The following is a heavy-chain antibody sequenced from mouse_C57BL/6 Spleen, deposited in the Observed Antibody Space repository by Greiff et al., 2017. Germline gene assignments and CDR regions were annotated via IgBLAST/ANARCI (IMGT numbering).Heavy chain of an antibody. Sequence: VKLMESGAELVRPGASVTLSCKASGYTFTDYEMHWVKQTPVHGLEWIGAIDPETGGTAYNQKFKGKAILTADKSSSTAYMELRSLTSEDSAVYYCTRRLNWDEKDYYFDYWGQGTTLTVSS. CDR2: IDPETGGT. D-gene: IGHD4-1*02. CDR1: GYTFTDYE. V-gene: IGHV1-15*01. J-gene: IGHJ2*01. CDR3: TRRLNWDEKDYYFDY.